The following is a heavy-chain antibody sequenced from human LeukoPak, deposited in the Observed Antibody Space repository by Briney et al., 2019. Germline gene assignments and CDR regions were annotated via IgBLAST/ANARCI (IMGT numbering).Heavy chain of an antibody. J-gene: IGHJ4*02. CDR2: IWFDGSNT. Sequence: PAGSLRLSCAASGFIFNSYGIHWVRQAPGKGLEWVAVIWFDGSNTYYADSVKGRFTVSRDNFKKTMYLQMNNLRAEDTAVYYCARDYYDSSGYYRGSLFDFWGQGTLVTVSS. CDR1: GFIFNSYG. V-gene: IGHV3-33*01. CDR3: ARDYYDSSGYYRGSLFDF. D-gene: IGHD3-22*01.